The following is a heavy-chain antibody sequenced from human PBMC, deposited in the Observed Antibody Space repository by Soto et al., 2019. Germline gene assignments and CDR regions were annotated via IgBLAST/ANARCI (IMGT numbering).Heavy chain of an antibody. CDR1: GGSISSSSYY. Sequence: SETLSLTCTVSGGSISSSSYYWGWIRQPPGKGLEWIGSIYYSGSTYYNPSLKSRVTISVDTSKNQFSLKLSSVTAADTAVYYCASLSRAYSSSPYSPFDYWGQGTLVTVSS. J-gene: IGHJ4*02. V-gene: IGHV4-39*01. CDR2: IYYSGST. D-gene: IGHD6-13*01. CDR3: ASLSRAYSSSPYSPFDY.